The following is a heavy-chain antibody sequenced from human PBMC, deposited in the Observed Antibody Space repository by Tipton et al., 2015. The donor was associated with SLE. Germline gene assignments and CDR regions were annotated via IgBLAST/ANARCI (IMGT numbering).Heavy chain of an antibody. J-gene: IGHJ4*02. CDR2: MYHSGRT. D-gene: IGHD2-2*01. Sequence: TLSLTCNVSGYSISSGYYWGWIRQPPGKGLEWIGSMYHSGRTYYNPSLKSRLTISVDTSKNQFSLKLSSVTAADTAVYYCARVLSPDIVVVPAAVEDYWGQGTLVTVSS. CDR1: GYSISSGYY. V-gene: IGHV4-38-2*02. CDR3: ARVLSPDIVVVPAAVEDY.